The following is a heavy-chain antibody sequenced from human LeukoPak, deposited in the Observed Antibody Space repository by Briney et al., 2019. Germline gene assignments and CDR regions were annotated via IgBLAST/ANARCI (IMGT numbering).Heavy chain of an antibody. D-gene: IGHD5-18*01. V-gene: IGHV1-69*13. J-gene: IGHJ4*02. Sequence: ASVKVSCKASGGTFSSYAISWVRQAPGQGLEWMGGIIPIFGTANYAQKFQGRVTITADESTSTAYMELSSLRSEDTAVNYCASNPRASYGNYFDYWGQGTLVTVSS. CDR2: IIPIFGTA. CDR1: GGTFSSYA. CDR3: ASNPRASYGNYFDY.